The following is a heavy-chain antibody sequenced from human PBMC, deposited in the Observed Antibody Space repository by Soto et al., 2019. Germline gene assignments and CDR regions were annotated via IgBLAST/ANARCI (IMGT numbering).Heavy chain of an antibody. CDR2: ISSSISYI. D-gene: IGHD3-3*01. CDR1: GFTFSSYS. J-gene: IGHJ6*02. V-gene: IGHV3-21*01. CDR3: ARESGYYDFWSGYPSRIGYYYGMDV. Sequence: GGSLRLSCAASGFTFSSYSMSWVRQAPGKGLEWVSSISSSISYIYYADSVKGRFTISRDNAKNSLYLQMNSLRAEDTAVYYCARESGYYDFWSGYPSRIGYYYGMDVWGQGTRVTFSS.